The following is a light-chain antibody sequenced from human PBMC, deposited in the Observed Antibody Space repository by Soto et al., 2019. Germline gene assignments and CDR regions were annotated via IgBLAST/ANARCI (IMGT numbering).Light chain of an antibody. CDR1: QSLSSGY. CDR2: GAS. V-gene: IGKV3-20*01. J-gene: IGKJ1*01. CDR3: QMYGSSPPWT. Sequence: VWAQFRFTLSLYPGERATLSCRASQSLSSGYLAWYQQRPGQAPRLLIYGASSRATGIPDRFSASGSGTDFTLTISSMEPEDFAVYYCQMYGSSPPWTFGQGTKVDI.